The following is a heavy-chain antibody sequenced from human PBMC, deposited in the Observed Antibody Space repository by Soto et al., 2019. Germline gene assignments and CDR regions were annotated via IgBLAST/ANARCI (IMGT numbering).Heavy chain of an antibody. J-gene: IGHJ6*02. D-gene: IGHD1-1*01. CDR3: ARHWNPVGDHYYYGMDV. Sequence: PGGSLRLSCAASGFTFSSYWMSWVRQAPGKGLEWVANIKQDGSEKYYVDSVKGRFTISRDNAKNSLYLQMNSLRAEDTAVYYCARHWNPVGDHYYYGMDVWGQGTAVTVSS. V-gene: IGHV3-7*03. CDR1: GFTFSSYW. CDR2: IKQDGSEK.